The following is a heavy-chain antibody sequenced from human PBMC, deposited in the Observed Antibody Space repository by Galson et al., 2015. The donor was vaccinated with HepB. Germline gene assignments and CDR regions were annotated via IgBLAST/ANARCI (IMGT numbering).Heavy chain of an antibody. D-gene: IGHD3/OR15-3a*01. J-gene: IGHJ3*02. Sequence: SETLSLTCTVSGGSIKNYFWSWIRQPAGKGLEWIGRVHRGGSTNYNPSLRSRVTMSVDTSRNQFSLKLTSVTAADTAFYYCVRVMEDNNDFDAFDIWGQGTMVTVSS. CDR2: VHRGGST. CDR3: VRVMEDNNDFDAFDI. CDR1: GGSIKNYF. V-gene: IGHV4-4*07.